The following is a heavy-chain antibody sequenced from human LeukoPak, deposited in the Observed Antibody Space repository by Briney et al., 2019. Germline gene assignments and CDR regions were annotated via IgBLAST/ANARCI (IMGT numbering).Heavy chain of an antibody. CDR3: AKGGVTIITKRDYLEY. CDR1: GFTFDDYN. J-gene: IGHJ4*02. V-gene: IGHV3-43*01. Sequence: PGGSLRLSCAAPGFTFDDYNMHWVRQGPGRGLEWVSLVSWDGTVTYYRDSVEGRFTISRDNSKNFLYLQMNSLKSEDAGFYFCAKGGVTIITKRDYLEYWGPGTLVTVSS. D-gene: IGHD3-10*01. CDR2: VSWDGTVT.